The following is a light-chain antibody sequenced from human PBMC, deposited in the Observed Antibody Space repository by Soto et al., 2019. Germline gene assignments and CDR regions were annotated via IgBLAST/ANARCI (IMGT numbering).Light chain of an antibody. V-gene: IGKV3-15*01. CDR1: QNINSN. CDR3: PQSDTWPLT. J-gene: IGKJ4*01. CDR2: GAS. Sequence: EVVMTQSPVGLSVSPGEGATLSCRASQNINSNLAWYQQKPGQAPRLLIHGASTRATGIPARFSGSGSGTEFSLTISSLQSEDFAVYDCPQSDTWPLTFGGGTKVESK.